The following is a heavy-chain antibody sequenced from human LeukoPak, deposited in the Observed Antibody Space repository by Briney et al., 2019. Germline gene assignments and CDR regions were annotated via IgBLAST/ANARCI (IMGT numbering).Heavy chain of an antibody. CDR1: GGSISSYY. CDR3: AREDGFPDY. CDR2: IYCSGST. J-gene: IGHJ4*02. D-gene: IGHD2/OR15-2a*01. V-gene: IGHV4-59*01. Sequence: PSETLSLTCTVSGGSISSYYWSWIRQPPGKGLEWIGYIYCSGSTNYNPSLKSRVTISVDTSKNQFSLKLSSVTAADTAVYYCAREDGFPDYWGQGTLVTVSS.